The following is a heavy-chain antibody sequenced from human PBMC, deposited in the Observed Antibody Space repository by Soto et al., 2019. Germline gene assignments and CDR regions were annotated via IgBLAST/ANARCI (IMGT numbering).Heavy chain of an antibody. CDR1: GGSFSGYY. Sequence: SETLSLTCAVYGGSFSGYYWSWIRQPPGKGLEWIGEINHSGSTNYNPSLKSRVTISVDTSKNQFSLKLSSVTAADTAVYYCARDGGQDSSGYYNYYGMDVWGQGTAVTVSS. CDR3: ARDGGQDSSGYYNYYGMDV. CDR2: INHSGST. V-gene: IGHV4-34*01. D-gene: IGHD3-22*01. J-gene: IGHJ6*02.